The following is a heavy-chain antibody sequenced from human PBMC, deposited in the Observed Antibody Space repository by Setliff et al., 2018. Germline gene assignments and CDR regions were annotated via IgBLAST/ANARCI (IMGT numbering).Heavy chain of an antibody. V-gene: IGHV4-61*02. CDR2: IYTSGST. CDR1: GGSISSGSYC. J-gene: IGHJ6*02. Sequence: SETLSLTCTVSGGSISSGSYCWSWIRQPAGKGLEWIGRIYTSGSTNYNPSLKSRVTISVDTSKNQFSLKLSSVTAADTAVYYCARDRGGVCGGDCHGYYYGMDVWGQGTTVTVSS. D-gene: IGHD2-21*02. CDR3: ARDRGGVCGGDCHGYYYGMDV.